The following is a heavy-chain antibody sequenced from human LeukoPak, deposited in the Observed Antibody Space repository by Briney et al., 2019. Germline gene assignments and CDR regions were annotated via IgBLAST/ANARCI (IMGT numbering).Heavy chain of an antibody. D-gene: IGHD6-13*01. J-gene: IGHJ3*01. V-gene: IGHV3-23*01. CDR3: AKARIASAGTGAFDV. CDR1: GFTVSSYG. Sequence: GGSLRLPCAASGFTVSSYGMTWVRQAPGKGLEWVSAFSPTDGSAQYPESVKGRLTISRDNSKNSLYLQMNSLRDEDTAVYYCAKARIASAGTGAFDVWGQGTMVTVSS. CDR2: FSPTDGSA.